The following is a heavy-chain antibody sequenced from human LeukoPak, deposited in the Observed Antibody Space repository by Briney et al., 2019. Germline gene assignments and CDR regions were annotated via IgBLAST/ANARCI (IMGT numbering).Heavy chain of an antibody. CDR3: VRDWGYYGSGSYIFDY. Sequence: PGGSLRLSCVASGFVFDNYSMDWVRQAPGLGREWVAFIRYSGSRKYYADSVKGRFTISRDNSRNTLYLQMNSLRADDTAVYYCVRDWGYYGSGSYIFDYWGQGTLVTVSS. V-gene: IGHV3-30*02. D-gene: IGHD3-10*01. CDR1: GFVFDNYS. J-gene: IGHJ4*02. CDR2: IRYSGSRK.